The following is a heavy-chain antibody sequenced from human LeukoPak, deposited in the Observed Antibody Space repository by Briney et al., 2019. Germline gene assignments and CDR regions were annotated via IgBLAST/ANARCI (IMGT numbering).Heavy chain of an antibody. CDR3: ARGRITGYFDY. CDR1: GFIVSTSY. D-gene: IGHD3-16*01. V-gene: IGHV3-53*01. CDR2: IYSGGST. J-gene: IGHJ4*02. Sequence: GGSLRLSCAASGFIVSTSYMTWVRQAPGKGLEWVSFIYSGGSTYYADSVKGRFTISRDSSKNTLYLQMHSLRVEDTAVHYCARGRITGYFDYWGQGTLVTVSS.